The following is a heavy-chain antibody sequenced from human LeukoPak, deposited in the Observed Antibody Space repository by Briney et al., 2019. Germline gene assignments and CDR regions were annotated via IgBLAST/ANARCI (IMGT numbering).Heavy chain of an antibody. Sequence: GGSLRLSCTGSGFTFSNYEMNWVRQAPGKGLEWVSQIKSSDSATHYADSVKGRFTISRDNAKNSVYLQMNSLRVEDTAVYFCARDRRRDLFHAFDIWGQGTTATVSP. D-gene: IGHD1-14*01. CDR2: IKSSDSAT. CDR3: ARDRRRDLFHAFDI. CDR1: GFTFSNYE. V-gene: IGHV3-48*03. J-gene: IGHJ3*02.